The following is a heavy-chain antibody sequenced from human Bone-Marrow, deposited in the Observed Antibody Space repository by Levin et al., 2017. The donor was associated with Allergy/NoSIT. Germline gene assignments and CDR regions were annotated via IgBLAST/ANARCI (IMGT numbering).Heavy chain of an antibody. D-gene: IGHD6-13*01. CDR3: ARDGSSSGTYYYGMDV. Sequence: GASVKVSCKASGYTFTSYDINWVRQATGQGLEWMGWMNPNSGNTGYAQKFQGRVTMTRNTSISTAYMELSSLRSEDTAVYYCARDGSSSGTYYYGMDVWGQGTTVTVSS. J-gene: IGHJ6*02. V-gene: IGHV1-8*01. CDR2: MNPNSGNT. CDR1: GYTFTSYD.